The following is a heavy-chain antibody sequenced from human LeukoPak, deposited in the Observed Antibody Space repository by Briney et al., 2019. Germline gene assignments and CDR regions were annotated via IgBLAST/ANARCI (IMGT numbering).Heavy chain of an antibody. D-gene: IGHD1-26*01. CDR3: ARVSGRVGRPNSPLYYFDY. J-gene: IGHJ4*02. V-gene: IGHV4-61*02. Sequence: SETLSLTCPVSGGSISSGSYYWSWIRQPAGKGLEWIGRIYTSGITNYNPSLKSRVTISVDTSKNQFSLKLSSVTAADTAVYYCARVSGRVGRPNSPLYYFDYWGQGTLVTVSS. CDR1: GGSISSGSYY. CDR2: IYTSGIT.